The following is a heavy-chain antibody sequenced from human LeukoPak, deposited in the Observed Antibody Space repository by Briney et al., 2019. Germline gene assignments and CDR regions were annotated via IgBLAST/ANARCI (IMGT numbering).Heavy chain of an antibody. Sequence: GGSLRLSCAASGFTFSSYAMSWVRQAPGKGLEWVSAISGSGGSTYYADSVKGRFTISRDNSKNTLYLQMNSLRAEDTAVYYCAKDSFQYDSSGYYYYWGQGTLVTVSS. D-gene: IGHD3-22*01. V-gene: IGHV3-23*01. CDR3: AKDSFQYDSSGYYYY. CDR2: ISGSGGST. CDR1: GFTFSSYA. J-gene: IGHJ4*02.